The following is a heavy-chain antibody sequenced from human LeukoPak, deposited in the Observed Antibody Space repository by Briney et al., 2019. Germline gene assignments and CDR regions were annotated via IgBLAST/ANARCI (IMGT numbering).Heavy chain of an antibody. CDR3: ARDPGPYDWVNHRVFDAFDV. CDR1: GFTFSKSW. Sequence: GGSLRLSCATSGFTFSKSWMNWVRQAPGKGLEWVANIKQDGSEKYYVDSVKGRSTISRDNAKNSVHLQMNSLRVEDTAVYYCARDPGPYDWVNHRVFDAFDVWGQGTRVTVSS. J-gene: IGHJ3*01. CDR2: IKQDGSEK. D-gene: IGHD3-16*01. V-gene: IGHV3-7*01.